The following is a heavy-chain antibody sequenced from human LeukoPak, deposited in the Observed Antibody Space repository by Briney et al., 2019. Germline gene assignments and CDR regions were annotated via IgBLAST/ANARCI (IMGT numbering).Heavy chain of an antibody. CDR1: GFTFDDYA. J-gene: IGHJ3*02. CDR3: AKGKWSSGWLGTFDI. Sequence: PGGSLRLSCAASGFTFDDYAMHWVRQAPGKGLEWVSGISWNSGSIGYADSVKGRFTISRDNAKNSLYLQMNSLRAEDMALYYCAKGKWSSGWLGTFDIWGQGTMVTVSS. D-gene: IGHD6-19*01. V-gene: IGHV3-9*03. CDR2: ISWNSGSI.